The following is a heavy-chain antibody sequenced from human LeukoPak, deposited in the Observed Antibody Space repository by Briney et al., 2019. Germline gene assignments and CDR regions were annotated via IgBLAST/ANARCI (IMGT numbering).Heavy chain of an antibody. D-gene: IGHD3-16*01. V-gene: IGHV1-18*01. Sequence: ASVKVSCKASGYTFTSYGISWVRQAPGQGLEWMGWTSAYNGNTNYAQKLQGRVTMTTDTSTSTAYMELRSLRSDDTAVYYCARGLVMITFGGGARSYYFDYWGQGTLVTVSS. CDR1: GYTFTSYG. J-gene: IGHJ4*02. CDR3: ARGLVMITFGGGARSYYFDY. CDR2: TSAYNGNT.